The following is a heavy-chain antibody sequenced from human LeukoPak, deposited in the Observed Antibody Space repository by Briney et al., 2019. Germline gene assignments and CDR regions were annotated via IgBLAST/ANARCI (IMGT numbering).Heavy chain of an antibody. Sequence: PGGSLRLSCAASGFTFSSYGMHWVRQAPGKGLEWVAVISYDGSNKYYADSVKGRFTISRDNSKNTLYLQMNSLRAEDTAVYYCVKDRVLYYYDSSGYDAFDIWGQGTMVTVSS. V-gene: IGHV3-30*18. D-gene: IGHD3-22*01. J-gene: IGHJ3*02. CDR3: VKDRVLYYYDSSGYDAFDI. CDR1: GFTFSSYG. CDR2: ISYDGSNK.